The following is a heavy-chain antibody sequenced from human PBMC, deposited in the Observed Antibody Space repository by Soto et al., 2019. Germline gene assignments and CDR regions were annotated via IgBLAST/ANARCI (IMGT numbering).Heavy chain of an antibody. CDR2: INPNSGAT. Sequence: QVQLVQSGAEVKKPGASVKVSCKASGYTFSGYYIHWVRQAPGQGLEWMGWINPNSGATDSAQKFQGRVTMTWDTSITSAYMDLSSLTSDDTAVYFCARESPRVGARCFDYWGQGTLVTVSS. J-gene: IGHJ4*02. D-gene: IGHD1-26*01. V-gene: IGHV1-2*02. CDR3: ARESPRVGARCFDY. CDR1: GYTFSGYY.